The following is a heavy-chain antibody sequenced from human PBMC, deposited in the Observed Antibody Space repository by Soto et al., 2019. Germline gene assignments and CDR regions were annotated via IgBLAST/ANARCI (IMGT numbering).Heavy chain of an antibody. Sequence: SVKVSCKASGGTFSSYAISWVRQAPGQGLEWMGGIIPIFGTANYAQKFQGRVTITADESTSTAYMELSSLRSEDTAVYYCASKVGVVVPAAEGYGMDVWGQGTTVTVSS. J-gene: IGHJ6*02. CDR3: ASKVGVVVPAAEGYGMDV. V-gene: IGHV1-69*13. CDR1: GGTFSSYA. CDR2: IIPIFGTA. D-gene: IGHD2-2*01.